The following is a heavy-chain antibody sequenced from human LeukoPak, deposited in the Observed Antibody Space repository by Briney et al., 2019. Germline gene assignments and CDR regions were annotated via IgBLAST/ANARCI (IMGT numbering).Heavy chain of an antibody. V-gene: IGHV4-30-4*01. CDR2: IYYSGST. CDR3: ARGDRNYYYYGMDV. J-gene: IGHJ6*02. CDR1: GGSISSGDYY. Sequence: SETLSLTCTVSGGSISSGDYYWSWIRQPPGRGLEWIGYIYYSGSTYYNPSLKSRVTISVDTSKNQFSLKLSSVTAADTAVYYCARGDRNYYYYGMDVWGQGTTVTVSS.